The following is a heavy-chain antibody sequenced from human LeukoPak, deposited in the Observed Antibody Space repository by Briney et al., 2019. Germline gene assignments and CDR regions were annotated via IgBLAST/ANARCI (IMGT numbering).Heavy chain of an antibody. CDR2: IYSGGST. D-gene: IGHD4-11*01. CDR1: GFTVSSNY. CDR3: ARDVRLVDSNYGAYYFDY. Sequence: SLRLSCAASGFTVSSNYMSWVRQAPGKGLEWVSVIYSGGSTYYADSVRGRFTISRDNSKNTLYLQMNSLRAEDTAVYYCARDVRLVDSNYGAYYFDYWGQGTLVTVSS. V-gene: IGHV3-66*02. J-gene: IGHJ4*02.